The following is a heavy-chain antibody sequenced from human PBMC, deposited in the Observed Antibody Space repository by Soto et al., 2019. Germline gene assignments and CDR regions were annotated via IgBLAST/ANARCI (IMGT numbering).Heavy chain of an antibody. D-gene: IGHD3-10*01. CDR3: STSPGHYGSGSYFFDY. V-gene: IGHV4-59*01. Sequence: PSETLSLTCTVSGGSISSYYWSWIRQPPGKGLEWIGYIYYSGSTNYNPSLKSRVTISVDTSKNQFSLKLSSVTAADTAVYYCSTSPGHYGSGSYFFDYWGQGTLVTVSS. CDR2: IYYSGST. CDR1: GGSISSYY. J-gene: IGHJ4*02.